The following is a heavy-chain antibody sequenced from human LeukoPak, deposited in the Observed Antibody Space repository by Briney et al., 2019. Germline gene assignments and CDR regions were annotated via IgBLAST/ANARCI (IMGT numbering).Heavy chain of an antibody. CDR1: GFTFSSYG. CDR2: ISYDGSNK. V-gene: IGHV3-30*18. Sequence: GGSLRLPCAASGFTFSSYGMHWVRQAPGKGLEWVAVISYDGSNKYYADSVKDRFTISRDNSKNTLYLQMNSLRAEDTAVYYCAKGVTTDCSGGSCYWLDYWGQGTLVTVSS. J-gene: IGHJ4*02. D-gene: IGHD2-15*01. CDR3: AKGVTTDCSGGSCYWLDY.